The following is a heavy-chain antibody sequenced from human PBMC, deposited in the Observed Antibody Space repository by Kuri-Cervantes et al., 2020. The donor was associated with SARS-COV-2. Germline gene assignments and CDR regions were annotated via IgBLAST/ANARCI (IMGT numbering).Heavy chain of an antibody. J-gene: IGHJ5*02. Sequence: SETLSLTCTVSGGSVSSGSYYWSWIRQPPGKGLEWIGYIYYSGSTYYNPSLKSRVTISVDTSKNQFSLKLSSVTAADTAVYYCASLSGYSHGFGWFDPWGQGTLVTVSS. V-gene: IGHV4-30-4*08. CDR1: GGSVSSGSYY. CDR2: IYYSGST. CDR3: ASLSGYSHGFGWFDP. D-gene: IGHD5-18*01.